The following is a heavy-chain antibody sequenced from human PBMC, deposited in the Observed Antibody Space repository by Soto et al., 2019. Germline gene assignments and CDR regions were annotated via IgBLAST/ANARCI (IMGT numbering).Heavy chain of an antibody. J-gene: IGHJ6*02. CDR2: INPTAEIT. V-gene: IGHV3-23*01. CDR1: GFTFTSYA. Sequence: EVQLLESGGDLVQPGGSLRLSCLASGFTFTSYAMNWVRQTPGKGLEWVSTINPTAEITYYADSVKGRISIFKDNSRNILYLQMNSLRAEDTAIYYCSAGKDRPTYSFYYGMDVWGQGTTVTVSS. CDR3: SAGKDRPTYSFYYGMDV.